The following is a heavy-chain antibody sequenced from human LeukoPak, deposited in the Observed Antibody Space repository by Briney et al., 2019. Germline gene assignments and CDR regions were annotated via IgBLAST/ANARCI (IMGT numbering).Heavy chain of an antibody. CDR2: ISSSGSTI. CDR1: GFTFSSYE. D-gene: IGHD3-10*01. Sequence: GGSLRLSCAASGFTFSSYEMNWVRQAPGKGLGWVSYISSSGSTIYYADSVKGRFTISRDNSKNTLFLRMNSLRAEDTAVYYCANLKNPTGPYYGMEVWGQGTTVTVSS. J-gene: IGHJ6*02. CDR3: ANLKNPTGPYYGMEV. V-gene: IGHV3-48*03.